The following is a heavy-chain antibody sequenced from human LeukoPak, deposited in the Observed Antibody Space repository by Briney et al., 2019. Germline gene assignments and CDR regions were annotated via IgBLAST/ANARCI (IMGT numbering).Heavy chain of an antibody. CDR3: ARALGPNWFDP. Sequence: ASVKVSCKASGYTFTSYYMHWVRQAPGQGLEWMGIINPSGGSTSYAQKFQGRVTMTRDMSTSTVYMELSSLRSEDTAVYYCARALGPNWFDPWGQGTLVTVSS. V-gene: IGHV1-46*01. J-gene: IGHJ5*02. CDR2: INPSGGST. CDR1: GYTFTSYY.